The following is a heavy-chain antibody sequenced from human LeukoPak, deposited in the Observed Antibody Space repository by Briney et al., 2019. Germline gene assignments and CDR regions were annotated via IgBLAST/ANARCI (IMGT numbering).Heavy chain of an antibody. D-gene: IGHD1-26*01. V-gene: IGHV1-18*01. CDR3: AREGQLRELLFYYYYGMDV. J-gene: IGHJ6*02. CDR1: GYTFTSYG. Sequence: GASVKVSCKASGYTFTSYGISWVRQAPGQGLEWMGWISAYNGNTNYAQKLQGRVTMTTDTSTSTAYMELRSLRSDDTAVYYCAREGQLRELLFYYYYGMDVWGQETTVTVSS. CDR2: ISAYNGNT.